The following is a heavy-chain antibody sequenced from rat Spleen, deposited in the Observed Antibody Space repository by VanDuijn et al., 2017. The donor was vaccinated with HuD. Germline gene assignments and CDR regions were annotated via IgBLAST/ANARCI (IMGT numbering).Heavy chain of an antibody. CDR3: ARHAGGYWYFDF. Sequence: EVQLVESGGGLVQPGRSMKLSCAASGFTFSNYYMAWVRQAPTKGLEWVASISTGGGNTYYRDSVKGRFTNSRDNAKSTLYLQMDSLRSEDTATYYCARHAGGYWYFDFWGQGVMVTVSS. V-gene: IGHV5-25*01. D-gene: IGHD4-2*01. CDR2: ISTGGGNT. J-gene: IGHJ2*01. CDR1: GFTFSNYY.